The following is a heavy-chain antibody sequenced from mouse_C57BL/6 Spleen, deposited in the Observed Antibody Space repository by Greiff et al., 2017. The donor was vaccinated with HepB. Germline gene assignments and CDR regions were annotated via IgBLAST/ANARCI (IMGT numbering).Heavy chain of an antibody. CDR3: ARVGSTMVTFDY. Sequence: QVQLQQSGAELVKPGASVKISCKASGYAFSSYWMNWVKQRPGKGLEWIGQIYPGDGDTNYNGKFKGKATLTADKSSSTAYMQLSSLTSEDSAVYCCARVGSTMVTFDYWGQGTTLTVSS. CDR1: GYAFSSYW. J-gene: IGHJ2*01. CDR2: IYPGDGDT. V-gene: IGHV1-80*01. D-gene: IGHD2-2*01.